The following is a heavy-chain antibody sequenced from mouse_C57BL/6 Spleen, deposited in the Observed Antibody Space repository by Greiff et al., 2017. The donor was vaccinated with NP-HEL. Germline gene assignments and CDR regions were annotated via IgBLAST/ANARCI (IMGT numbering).Heavy chain of an antibody. D-gene: IGHD3-1*01. CDR2: ISYSGST. CDR1: GYSITSDY. J-gene: IGHJ2*01. CDR3: ARGEARGYFDY. Sequence: EVQLQESGPGLAKPSQTLSLTCSVTGYSITSDYWNWIRQFPGNKLEYMGYISYSGSTYYNPSPKSRLSITRDTSKNQYYLQLNSVTTEDTATYYCARGEARGYFDYWGQGTTLTVSS. V-gene: IGHV3-8*01.